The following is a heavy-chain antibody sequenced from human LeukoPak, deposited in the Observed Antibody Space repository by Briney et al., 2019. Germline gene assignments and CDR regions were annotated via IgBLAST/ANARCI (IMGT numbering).Heavy chain of an antibody. D-gene: IGHD1-1*01. J-gene: IGHJ4*02. CDR2: ILYSGTT. CDR1: GGSISPYY. CDR3: ARVGDWNDLVY. Sequence: SETLSPTCTVSGGSISPYYWSWIRQTPGKGLEWIGYILYSGTTTNYNPSLKSRVTISVDTSKNQFSLKLSSVTAADTAVYYCARVGDWNDLVYWGQGTLVTVSS. V-gene: IGHV4-59*01.